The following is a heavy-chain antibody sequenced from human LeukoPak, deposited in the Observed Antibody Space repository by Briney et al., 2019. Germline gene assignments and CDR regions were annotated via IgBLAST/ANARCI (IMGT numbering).Heavy chain of an antibody. Sequence: SETLSLTCAVYGGSFSGYYWGWIRQLPGKGLEWIGEINHSGSTNYNPSLKSRVTISVDTSKNQFSLKLSSVTAADTAVYYCARPGYYYDSSGYYYRDYWGQGTLVTVSS. D-gene: IGHD3-22*01. CDR2: INHSGST. V-gene: IGHV4-34*01. J-gene: IGHJ4*02. CDR3: ARPGYYYDSSGYYYRDY. CDR1: GGSFSGYY.